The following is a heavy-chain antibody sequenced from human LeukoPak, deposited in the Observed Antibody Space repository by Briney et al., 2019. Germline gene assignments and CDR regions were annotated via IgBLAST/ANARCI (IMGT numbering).Heavy chain of an antibody. V-gene: IGHV4-4*02. Sequence: SETLSLTCAVSGGSISSSNWWSWVRQPPGKGLEWIGEIYHSGSTNYNPSLKSRVTISVDTSKNQFSLKLSSVTAADTAVYYCAKSAVRGLEGRFDPWGQGILVTVSS. J-gene: IGHJ5*02. CDR1: GGSISSSNW. CDR2: IYHSGST. CDR3: AKSAVRGLEGRFDP. D-gene: IGHD3-10*01.